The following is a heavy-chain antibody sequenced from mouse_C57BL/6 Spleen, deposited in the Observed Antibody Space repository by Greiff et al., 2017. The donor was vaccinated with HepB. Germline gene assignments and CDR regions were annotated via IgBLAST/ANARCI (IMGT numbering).Heavy chain of an antibody. CDR3: TRSLITTVVAEGFAY. CDR2: IDPETGGT. D-gene: IGHD1-1*01. J-gene: IGHJ3*01. CDR1: GYTFTDYE. V-gene: IGHV1-15*01. Sequence: QVQLKQSGAELVRPGASVTLSCKASGYTFTDYEMHWVKQTPVHGLEWIGAIDPETGGTAYNQKFKGKAILTADKSSSTAYMELRSLTSEDSAVYYCTRSLITTVVAEGFAYWGQGTLVTVSA.